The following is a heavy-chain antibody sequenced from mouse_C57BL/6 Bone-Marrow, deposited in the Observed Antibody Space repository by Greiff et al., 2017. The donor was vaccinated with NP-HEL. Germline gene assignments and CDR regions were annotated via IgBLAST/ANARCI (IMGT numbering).Heavy chain of an antibody. CDR3: ARGLYGVYFDY. V-gene: IGHV1-4*01. CDR2: INPSSGYT. D-gene: IGHD1-1*02. J-gene: IGHJ2*01. Sequence: VQLQQSGAELARPGASVKMSCKASGYTFTSYTMHWVKQRPGQGLEWIGYINPSSGYTKYNQKFKDKATLTADKSSSTAYMQLSSLTSEDSAVYYCARGLYGVYFDYWGQGTTLTVSS. CDR1: GYTFTSYT.